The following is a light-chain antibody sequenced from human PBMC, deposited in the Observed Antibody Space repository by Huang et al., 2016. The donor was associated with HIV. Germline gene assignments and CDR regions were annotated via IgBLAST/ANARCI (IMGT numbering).Light chain of an antibody. CDR1: QSVSSTY. J-gene: IGKJ1*01. CDR2: GSS. CDR3: QHYGSSPRT. Sequence: EIVLTQSPGTLSLSPGERATLSCRASQSVSSTYLAWYQQKRGQAPRLLIDGSSSRATGSPDRFSGSGSGTDFTLTISRLEAQDFAVYYCQHYGSSPRTFGQGTKVEIK. V-gene: IGKV3-20*01.